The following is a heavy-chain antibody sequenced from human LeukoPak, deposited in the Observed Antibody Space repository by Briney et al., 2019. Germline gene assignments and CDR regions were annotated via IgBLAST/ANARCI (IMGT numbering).Heavy chain of an antibody. Sequence: SEALSLTCAVYGRSFSCYYSTWIRPPPGQGLGWIGEINHSGSTNYNPYLKSRVTISVDTSKNQFSLKLSSVTAADTAVYYCATRNYYYYYYMDVWGKGTTVTVSS. CDR1: GRSFSCYY. CDR2: INHSGST. V-gene: IGHV4-34*01. D-gene: IGHD4-11*01. CDR3: ATRNYYYYYYMDV. J-gene: IGHJ6*03.